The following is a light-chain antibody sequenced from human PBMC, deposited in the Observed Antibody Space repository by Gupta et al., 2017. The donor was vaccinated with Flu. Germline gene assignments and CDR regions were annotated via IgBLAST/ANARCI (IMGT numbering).Light chain of an antibody. CDR1: SPNIGAGYD. CDR2: GNS. J-gene: IGLJ1*01. V-gene: IGLV1-40*01. CDR3: QSYDSSLSALYV. Sequence: QSVLTQPPSVSGAPGQRVTISCTGSSPNIGAGYDVHWYQHLPGTAPKLLIYGNSNRHSGGPDRFSGSKSGTSASLAITGLQAEDEADYYCQSYDSSLSALYVFGTGTKVTVL.